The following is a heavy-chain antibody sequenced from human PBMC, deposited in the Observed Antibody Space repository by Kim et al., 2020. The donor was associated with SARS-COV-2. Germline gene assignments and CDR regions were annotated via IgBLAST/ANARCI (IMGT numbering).Heavy chain of an antibody. D-gene: IGHD3-10*01. V-gene: IGHV3-21*01. Sequence: GGSLRLSCAASGFTFSSYSMNWVRQAPGKGLEWVSSISSSSSYIYYADSVKGRFTISRDNAKNSLYLQMNSLRAEDTAVYYCARGVNYYGSGSYYKKYYYYGMDVWGQGTTVTVSS. CDR2: ISSSSSYI. CDR3: ARGVNYYGSGSYYKKYYYYGMDV. J-gene: IGHJ6*02. CDR1: GFTFSSYS.